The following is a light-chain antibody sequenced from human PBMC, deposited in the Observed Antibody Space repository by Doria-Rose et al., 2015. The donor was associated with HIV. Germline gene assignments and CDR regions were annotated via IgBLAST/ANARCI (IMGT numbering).Light chain of an antibody. CDR1: SSNIGSNY. V-gene: IGLV1-47*01. CDR2: RNN. Sequence: QSVLTQPPSASGTPGQRVTISCSGSSSNIGSNYVYRYQQLPGTTPKLLIYRNNQRPSGVPDRFSGSKSGTSASLAISGPRSEDEADYYCAVWDDSLSGRGVFGGGTKLTV. CDR3: AVWDDSLSGRGV. J-gene: IGLJ3*02.